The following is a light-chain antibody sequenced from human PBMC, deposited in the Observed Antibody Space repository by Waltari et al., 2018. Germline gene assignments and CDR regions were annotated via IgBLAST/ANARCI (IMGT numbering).Light chain of an antibody. Sequence: EIVLTQSPATLSLSPGERATLSCRASQSVSSYLAWYQQKPGQAPRLLIYGASNRATGIPARFSGSGSGTYLTLTISSLEPEDFAVYYCQQRSNWYTFGQGTKLEI. J-gene: IGKJ2*01. V-gene: IGKV3-11*01. CDR2: GAS. CDR1: QSVSSY. CDR3: QQRSNWYT.